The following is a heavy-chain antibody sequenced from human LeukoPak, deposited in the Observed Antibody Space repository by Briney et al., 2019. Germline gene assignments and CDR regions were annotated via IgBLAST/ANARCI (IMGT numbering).Heavy chain of an antibody. CDR2: INHSGGT. J-gene: IGHJ4*02. V-gene: IGHV4-34*01. Sequence: SETLSLTCAVSGGSFSGYYWSWIRQPPGKGLEWIGEINHSGGTNYNPSLKSRVTISVDTSKNPFSLKLSSVAAADTVVSYCERAHFKVTVDRLAYFDYWGQGTLVTVSS. CDR1: GGSFSGYY. D-gene: IGHD3/OR15-3a*01. CDR3: ERAHFKVTVDRLAYFDY.